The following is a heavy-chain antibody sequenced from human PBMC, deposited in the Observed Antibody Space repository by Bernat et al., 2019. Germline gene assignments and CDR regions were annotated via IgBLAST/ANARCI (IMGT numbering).Heavy chain of an antibody. CDR1: GDTLTEGS. CDR2: FDPEDGET. Sequence: QVQLVQSGAEVKKPGASVKVSCKVSGDTLTEGSMHWVGQAPGKGGEWMGGFDPEDGETSYAQKFQGRVTMTEDTSTDTAYMELSSLRSEYPAVYYCATDPLYYYDSSGYDFDYWGQGTLVTVSS. CDR3: ATDPLYYYDSSGYDFDY. J-gene: IGHJ4*02. V-gene: IGHV1-24*01. D-gene: IGHD3-22*01.